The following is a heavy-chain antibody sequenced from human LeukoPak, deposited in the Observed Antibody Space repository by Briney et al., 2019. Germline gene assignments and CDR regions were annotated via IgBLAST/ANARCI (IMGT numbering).Heavy chain of an antibody. CDR3: ARGTTGAYFGTPPYFDY. CDR1: CVSINGCY. V-gene: IGHV4-59*01. CDR2: IYYSGST. D-gene: IGHD7-27*01. Sequence: SEPLSLTCSVSCVSINGCYWSWIRQSPAKGLACIGYIYYSGSTNYNPSLESRVTISLDTSRNQFSLRLQSVTAADTAVYFCARGTTGAYFGTPPYFDYWGQGSLVTVSS. J-gene: IGHJ4*02.